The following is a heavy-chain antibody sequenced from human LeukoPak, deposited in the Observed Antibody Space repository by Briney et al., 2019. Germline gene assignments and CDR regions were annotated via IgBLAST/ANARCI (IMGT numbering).Heavy chain of an antibody. CDR1: GFTFGSYW. CDR3: ARVGWFGELTRHPGGDS. Sequence: GGSLRLSCAASGFTFGSYWMSWVRQAPGKGLEWVANIKEDGSEKNYVDSVKGRFTIYRDNAKHSLYMQMNSLRAEDTAVYYCARVGWFGELTRHPGGDSWGQGTLVTVSS. J-gene: IGHJ4*02. D-gene: IGHD3-10*01. V-gene: IGHV3-7*01. CDR2: IKEDGSEK.